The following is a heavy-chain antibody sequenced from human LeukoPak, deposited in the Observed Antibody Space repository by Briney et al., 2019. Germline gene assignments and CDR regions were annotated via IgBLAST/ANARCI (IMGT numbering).Heavy chain of an antibody. J-gene: IGHJ4*02. Sequence: ASVKVSCKASGYTFTSYGISWVRQAPGQGLEWMGWISAYNGNTNYAQKLQGRATMTTDTSTSTAYMELRSLRSDDTAVYYCARSPMYYDFWSGYLQYYFDYWGQGTLVTVSS. D-gene: IGHD3-3*01. CDR1: GYTFTSYG. CDR3: ARSPMYYDFWSGYLQYYFDY. V-gene: IGHV1-18*01. CDR2: ISAYNGNT.